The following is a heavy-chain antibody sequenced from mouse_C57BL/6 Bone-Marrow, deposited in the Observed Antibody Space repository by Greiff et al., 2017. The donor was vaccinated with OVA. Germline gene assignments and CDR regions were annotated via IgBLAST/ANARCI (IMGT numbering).Heavy chain of an antibody. CDR2: IDPSDSYT. CDR3: ARTIEDMDY. J-gene: IGHJ4*01. Sequence: QVQLQQPGAELVKPGASVKLSCKASGYTFTSYWMQWVKQRPGQGLEWIGEIDPSDSYTNYNQKFKGKATLTVDTSSSTAYMQLSSLTSEDSAVYYCARTIEDMDYWGQGTSVTVSS. D-gene: IGHD2-12*01. CDR1: GYTFTSYW. V-gene: IGHV1-50*01.